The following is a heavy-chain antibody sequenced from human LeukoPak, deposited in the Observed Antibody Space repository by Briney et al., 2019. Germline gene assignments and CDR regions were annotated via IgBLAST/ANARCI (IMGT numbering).Heavy chain of an antibody. CDR2: ISSSGSTI. D-gene: IGHD1-1*01. CDR1: GFTFSDYY. CDR3: ARGLDHHYYFYNMDV. Sequence: GGSLRLSCAASGFTFSDYYMSWIRQAPGKGLEWVSYISSSGSTIYYADSVQGRFTISRDNAKNSLYLQMNSLRAEDTAVYYCARGLDHHYYFYNMDVWGKGTTVTVSS. V-gene: IGHV3-11*04. J-gene: IGHJ6*03.